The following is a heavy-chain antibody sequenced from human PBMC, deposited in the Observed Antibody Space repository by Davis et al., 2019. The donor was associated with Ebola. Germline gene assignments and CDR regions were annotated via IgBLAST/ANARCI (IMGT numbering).Heavy chain of an antibody. V-gene: IGHV3-30*04. J-gene: IGHJ6*04. Sequence: GGSLRLSCAASGFTFSSYAMHWVRQAPGKGLEWVAVISYDGSNKYYADSVKGRFTISRDNSKNTLYLQMNSLRAEDTAVYYCASYLVGYYYGMDVWGKGTTVTVSS. D-gene: IGHD3-16*02. CDR2: ISYDGSNK. CDR3: ASYLVGYYYGMDV. CDR1: GFTFSSYA.